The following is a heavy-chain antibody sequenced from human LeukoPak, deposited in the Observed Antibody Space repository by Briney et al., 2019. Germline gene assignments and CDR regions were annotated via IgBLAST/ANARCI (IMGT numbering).Heavy chain of an antibody. CDR3: ARARVPGELNY. Sequence: GGSLRLSCAASGFTVSTNYMSWVRQAPGKGLEWVSVIYAGGSTYYADSVKGRFTISRDNSKNTVYLQMNSLRAEDTAVYYCARARVPGELNYWGQGTLVTVSS. J-gene: IGHJ4*02. V-gene: IGHV3-66*01. CDR2: IYAGGST. D-gene: IGHD3-10*01. CDR1: GFTVSTNY.